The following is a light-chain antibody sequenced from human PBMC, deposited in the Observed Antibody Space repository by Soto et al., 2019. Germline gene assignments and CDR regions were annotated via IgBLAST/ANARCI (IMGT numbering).Light chain of an antibody. CDR1: QSVSSN. Sequence: EIVMTQSPATLSVSPGERATLSCRASQSVSSNLAWYQQKPGQAPRLLIYGASTMATGIPARFSGSGSGTEFTLTISSLQSEDFAVYYCQQYNNWPPMYTFGQGTKLELK. J-gene: IGKJ2*01. CDR3: QQYNNWPPMYT. V-gene: IGKV3-15*01. CDR2: GAS.